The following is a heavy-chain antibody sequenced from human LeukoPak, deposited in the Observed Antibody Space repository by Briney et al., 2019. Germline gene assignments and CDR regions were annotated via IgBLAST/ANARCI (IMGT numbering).Heavy chain of an antibody. D-gene: IGHD6-19*01. V-gene: IGHV4-4*07. CDR2: IYSSGST. CDR3: ARGGSSGPDY. Sequence: KPSETLSLTCTVSGGSIISYYWSWIRQPAGRGLEWIGRIYSSGSTNYNPSPKSRVTISLDKSKNQFSLKLSSVSAADTAVYYCARGGSSGPDYWGQGTLVTVSS. CDR1: GGSIISYY. J-gene: IGHJ4*02.